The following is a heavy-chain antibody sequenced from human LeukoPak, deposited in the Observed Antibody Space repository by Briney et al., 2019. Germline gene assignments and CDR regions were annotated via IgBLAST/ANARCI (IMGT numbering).Heavy chain of an antibody. Sequence: GGSLRLSCVASGFTFSSYSMNWVRQAPGKGLEWVSYISSSSSPIYYADSVKGRFTISRDNAKNSLYLQMNSLRAEDTAVYYCARFAFGWDNQHWGQGTLVTVSS. CDR1: GFTFSSYS. J-gene: IGHJ1*01. CDR3: ARFAFGWDNQH. V-gene: IGHV3-48*01. D-gene: IGHD1-26*01. CDR2: ISSSSSPI.